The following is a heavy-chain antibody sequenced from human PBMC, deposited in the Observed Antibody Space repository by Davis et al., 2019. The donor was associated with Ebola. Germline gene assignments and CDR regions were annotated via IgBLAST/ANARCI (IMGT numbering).Heavy chain of an antibody. CDR1: GFTFSSYG. CDR2: IRYDGSNK. J-gene: IGHJ4*02. Sequence: GGSLRLSCAASGFTFSSYGMHWVRQAPGKGLEWVAFIRYDGSNKYYADSVKGRFTISRDNSKNTLYLQMNSLRAEDTAVYYCARDFEDTAMVGGNADYWGQGTLVTVSS. D-gene: IGHD5-18*01. V-gene: IGHV3-30*02. CDR3: ARDFEDTAMVGGNADY.